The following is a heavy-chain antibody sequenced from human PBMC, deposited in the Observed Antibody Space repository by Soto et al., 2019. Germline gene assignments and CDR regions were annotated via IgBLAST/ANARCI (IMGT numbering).Heavy chain of an antibody. CDR3: ARDLKEYCSDGKCNWFDP. J-gene: IGHJ5*02. D-gene: IGHD2-15*01. CDR2: IYYSGST. V-gene: IGHV4-39*07. Sequence: SETLSLTCTVSGGSISSSNYYWGWLRQPPGKGLEWIGYIYYSGSTYYNPSLKSRVTISFDTSKNQISLQVRSATAADAAVYYCARDLKEYCSDGKCNWFDPWGQGTLVTVSS. CDR1: GGSISSSNYY.